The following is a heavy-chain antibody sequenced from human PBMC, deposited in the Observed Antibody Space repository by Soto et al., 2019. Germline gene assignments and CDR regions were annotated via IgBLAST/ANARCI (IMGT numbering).Heavy chain of an antibody. J-gene: IGHJ4*02. D-gene: IGHD5-18*01. CDR2: LNPRGGST. CDR3: ATKGRYSYGFGY. V-gene: IGHV1-46*01. CDR1: GYTFTSYY. Sequence: QVQLVQSGAEVKKPGASVKVSCKASGYTFTSYYMHGVRQAPGQGLEWMGILNPRGGSTSYAQKFQGRVTMTRDTSTSTVYMELSSLRSEDTAVYYCATKGRYSYGFGYWGQGTLVTVSS.